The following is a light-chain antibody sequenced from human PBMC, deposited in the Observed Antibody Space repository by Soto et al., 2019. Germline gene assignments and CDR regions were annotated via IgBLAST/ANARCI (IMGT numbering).Light chain of an antibody. CDR1: QSVSSN. CDR3: QQYNNWSRT. V-gene: IGKV3-15*01. Sequence: EKVMTQSPATLSVSPGERVTLSCRASQSVSSNLAWYQQKPGQAPRLLMYGASTRATGIPARFRGSGSGTEFTLTISSLQSEDFAVYYCQQYNNWSRTFGQGTKV. J-gene: IGKJ1*01. CDR2: GAS.